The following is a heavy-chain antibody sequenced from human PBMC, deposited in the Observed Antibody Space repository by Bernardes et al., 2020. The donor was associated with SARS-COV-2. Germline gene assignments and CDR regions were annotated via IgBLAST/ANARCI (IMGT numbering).Heavy chain of an antibody. CDR2: IYRGGNT. J-gene: IGHJ4*02. D-gene: IGHD3-16*01. Sequence: GGSLRLSCAASGFTVSSNYMGWVRQAPGKGLEWVSVIYRGGNTYYADSVKGRFSISRDNSKNTLFLQMNSLRVEDTAVYYCASRMATSWGFDYWGQGTLVTVSS. V-gene: IGHV3-66*02. CDR1: GFTVSSNY. CDR3: ASRMATSWGFDY.